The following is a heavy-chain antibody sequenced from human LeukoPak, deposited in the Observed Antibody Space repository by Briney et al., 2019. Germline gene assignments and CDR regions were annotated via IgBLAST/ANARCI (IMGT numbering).Heavy chain of an antibody. J-gene: IGHJ4*02. CDR2: IYHSGRT. CDR1: GGSVSSSNW. V-gene: IGHV4-4*02. Sequence: SETLSLTCAVSGGSVSSSNWWSWVRQPPGKGLEWIGEIYHSGRTNYNPSLKSRVTMSVDKSKNQFSQQLSSVTAADTAVYYCAREGEYSSSWYADYWGQGTLVTVSS. D-gene: IGHD6-13*01. CDR3: AREGEYSSSWYADY.